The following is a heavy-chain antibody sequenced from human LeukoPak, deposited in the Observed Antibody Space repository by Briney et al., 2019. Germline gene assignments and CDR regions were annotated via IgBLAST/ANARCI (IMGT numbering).Heavy chain of an antibody. Sequence: PGGSLRLSCAASGFTFSSYSMNWVRQAPGKGLEWVSSISSSSSTIYYADSVKGRFTISRDNAKNSLYLQMNSLRAEDTAVYYCARAIAVAARSTDYWGQGTLVTVSS. J-gene: IGHJ4*02. CDR2: ISSSSSTI. CDR3: ARAIAVAARSTDY. CDR1: GFTFSSYS. D-gene: IGHD6-19*01. V-gene: IGHV3-48*01.